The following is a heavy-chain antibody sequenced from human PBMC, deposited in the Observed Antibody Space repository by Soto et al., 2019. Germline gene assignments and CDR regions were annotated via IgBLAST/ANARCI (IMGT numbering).Heavy chain of an antibody. Sequence: QVQLQESGPGLVKPSQTLSLTCTVSGGSISSGGYYWSWIRQHPGKGLEWIGYIYYSGSTYYNPSLKSRVTISVDTSKNQFSLKLSSVTAADTTVYYCARFRKWELLAFDYWGQGTLVTVSS. J-gene: IGHJ4*02. CDR1: GGSISSGGYY. CDR3: ARFRKWELLAFDY. V-gene: IGHV4-31*03. CDR2: IYYSGST. D-gene: IGHD1-26*01.